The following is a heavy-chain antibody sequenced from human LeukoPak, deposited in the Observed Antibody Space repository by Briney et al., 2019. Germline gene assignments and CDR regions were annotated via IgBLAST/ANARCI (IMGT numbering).Heavy chain of an antibody. CDR3: ARGTAAGRREFNFDY. CDR2: VRSNGDST. V-gene: IGHV3-64*04. D-gene: IGHD6-13*01. Sequence: GGSLRLSCSASGFTFSSYAMHWVRQAPGKGLEYVSVVRSNGDSTYYADSMKGRFTISRDNAKNSLYLQMNSLRAKDTAVYYCARGTAAGRREFNFDYWGQGTLVTVSS. J-gene: IGHJ4*02. CDR1: GFTFSSYA.